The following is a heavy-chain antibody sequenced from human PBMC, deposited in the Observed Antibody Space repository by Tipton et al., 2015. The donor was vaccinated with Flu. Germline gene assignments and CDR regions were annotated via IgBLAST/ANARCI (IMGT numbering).Heavy chain of an antibody. V-gene: IGHV3-23*01. CDR2: ISGSGSDT. Sequence: SLRLSCAVSGFTFSRYGMSWVRQAPGKGLEWVSSISGSGSDTSYADSVKGRFTISRDNSQNTLNLQMDSLTVDDTAMYYCARGDQWELTNWFDSWGQGTLVTVSS. CDR1: GFTFSRYG. D-gene: IGHD1-26*01. J-gene: IGHJ5*01. CDR3: ARGDQWELTNWFDS.